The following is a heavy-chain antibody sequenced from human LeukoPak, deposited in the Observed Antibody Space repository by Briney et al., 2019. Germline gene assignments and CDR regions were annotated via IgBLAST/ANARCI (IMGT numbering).Heavy chain of an antibody. J-gene: IGHJ5*02. CDR2: IIPIFGTA. Sequence: GASVKVSCTASGGTFSSYAISWVRQAPGQGLEWMGGIIPIFGTANYAQKFQGRVTITADESTSTAYMELSSLRSEDTAVYYCARDRTLGYCSSTSCSNWFDPWGQGTLVTVSS. CDR3: ARDRTLGYCSSTSCSNWFDP. CDR1: GGTFSSYA. D-gene: IGHD2-2*01. V-gene: IGHV1-69*13.